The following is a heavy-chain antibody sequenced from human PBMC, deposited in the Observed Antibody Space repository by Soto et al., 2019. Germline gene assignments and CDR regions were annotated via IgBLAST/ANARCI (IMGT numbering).Heavy chain of an antibody. J-gene: IGHJ4*02. CDR3: ARTGDGHHDFLDY. Sequence: DLEESGGGLVQPGGSLRLSCAASGFTFSSYWMNWVRQAPEKGLEWVANINQDGSEYNDVASVKGRFTISRDNAKNSLFLQMNALRVEDTAVYYCARTGDGHHDFLDYWGQGILVSVSS. CDR1: GFTFSSYW. V-gene: IGHV3-7*01. D-gene: IGHD1-1*01. CDR2: INQDGSEY.